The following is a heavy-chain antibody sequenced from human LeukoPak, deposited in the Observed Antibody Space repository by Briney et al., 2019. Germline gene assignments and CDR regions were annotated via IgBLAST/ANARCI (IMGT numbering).Heavy chain of an antibody. J-gene: IGHJ3*02. V-gene: IGHV4-39*01. D-gene: IGHD1-1*01. CDR3: ARHPMATGVFDI. CDR2: IYYSGST. Sequence: PSETLSLTCTVSGGSISGSSYYWAWIRQPPGKGLEWIGSIYYSGSTYYNPSLKSRVTISVDTSKNQFSLKLSSVTAADTAVYYCARHPMATGVFDIWGQGTMVTVSS. CDR1: GGSISGSSYY.